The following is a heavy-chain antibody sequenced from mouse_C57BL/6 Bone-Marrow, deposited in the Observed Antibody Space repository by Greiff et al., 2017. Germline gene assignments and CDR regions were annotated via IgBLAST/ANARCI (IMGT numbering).Heavy chain of an antibody. D-gene: IGHD1-1*01. Sequence: EVKLVESGGDLVKPGGSLKLSCAASGFTFSSYGMSWVRQTPDKRLEWVATISSGGSYTYYPDSVKGRFTISRDNAKNTLYLQMSSLKSEDTAMYYCARLYYYGSGPYWGQGTLVTVSA. CDR3: ARLYYYGSGPY. J-gene: IGHJ3*01. CDR1: GFTFSSYG. CDR2: ISSGGSYT. V-gene: IGHV5-6*01.